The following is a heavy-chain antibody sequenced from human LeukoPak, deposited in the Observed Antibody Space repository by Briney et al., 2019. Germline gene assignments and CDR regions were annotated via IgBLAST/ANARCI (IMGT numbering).Heavy chain of an antibody. CDR2: IRYDESNK. Sequence: GGSLRLSCVTSGFTFSSYGMHWVRQAPGKGLEWVAFIRYDESNKYCADSVKGRFTISRDNSKNTLYLQMNSLRAEDTAMYYCAKGDKPGYWGQGTLITVSS. D-gene: IGHD1-14*01. CDR3: AKGDKPGY. CDR1: GFTFSSYG. J-gene: IGHJ4*02. V-gene: IGHV3-30*02.